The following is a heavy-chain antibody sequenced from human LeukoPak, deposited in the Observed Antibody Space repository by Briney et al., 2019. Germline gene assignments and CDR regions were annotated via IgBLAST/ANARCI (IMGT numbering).Heavy chain of an antibody. Sequence: GGSLRLSCAASGFTFGDYGMSWVRQAPGKGLEWVSGINWNGGSTGYADSVKGRFTISRDNAKNSLYLQMNSLRAEDTALYYCAREIGHWNYVHFDYWGQGTLVTVSS. CDR1: GFTFGDYG. V-gene: IGHV3-20*04. CDR2: INWNGGST. CDR3: AREIGHWNYVHFDY. D-gene: IGHD1-7*01. J-gene: IGHJ4*02.